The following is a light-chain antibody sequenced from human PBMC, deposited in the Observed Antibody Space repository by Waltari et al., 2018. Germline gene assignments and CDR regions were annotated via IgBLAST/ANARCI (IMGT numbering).Light chain of an antibody. CDR3: CSYAGSYTV. CDR1: SSAVGGYNY. V-gene: IGLV2-11*01. J-gene: IGLJ2*01. CDR2: DVN. Sequence: QSALTQPRSVSGSPGQSVTISCTGTSSAVGGYNYVSWYQQHPGTVPKLIIYDVNKRPSGVPDRFSGSKSGNTASLTVSGLQAEDEADYYCCSYAGSYTVFGGGTKLTVL.